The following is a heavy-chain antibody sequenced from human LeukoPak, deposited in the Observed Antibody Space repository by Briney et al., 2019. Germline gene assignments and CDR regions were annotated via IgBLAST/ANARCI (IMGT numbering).Heavy chain of an antibody. Sequence: GGSLRLSCAASGFTFSTYGMSWVRQAPGKGLEWVSHISTGGSIMNYADSVKGRFTISRDNGKNSVYLQMNSLKDEDTAVYYCAGGVYGYNAFDYWGQGTLVRVSS. CDR2: ISTGGSIM. V-gene: IGHV3-48*02. CDR3: AGGVYGYNAFDY. J-gene: IGHJ4*02. CDR1: GFTFSTYG. D-gene: IGHD5/OR15-5a*01.